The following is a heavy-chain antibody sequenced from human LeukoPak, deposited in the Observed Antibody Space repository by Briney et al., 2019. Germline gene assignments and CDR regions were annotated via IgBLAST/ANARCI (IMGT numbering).Heavy chain of an antibody. D-gene: IGHD4-17*01. V-gene: IGHV1-8*01. CDR3: ARAFTYGDYDPSDAFDI. CDR1: GYTFTSYD. CDR2: MNPNSGNT. J-gene: IGHJ3*02. Sequence: ASVKVSCKASGYTFTSYDINWVRQATGQGLEWMGWMNPNSGNTGYAQKFQGRVTMTRNTSISTAYMELSSLRSEDTAVYYCARAFTYGDYDPSDAFDIWGQGTMVTVSS.